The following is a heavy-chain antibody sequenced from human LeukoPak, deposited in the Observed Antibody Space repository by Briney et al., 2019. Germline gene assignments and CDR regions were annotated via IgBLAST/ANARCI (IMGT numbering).Heavy chain of an antibody. Sequence: SETLSLTCTVSGGSISSSSYYWGWIRQPPGKGLEWIGSIYYSGSTYYNPSLKSRVAISVDTSKNQFSLKLSSVTAADTAVYYCARQADIVVVPASYYYYYGMDVWGQGTTVTVSS. J-gene: IGHJ6*02. CDR1: GGSISSSSYY. CDR2: IYYSGST. V-gene: IGHV4-39*01. CDR3: ARQADIVVVPASYYYYYGMDV. D-gene: IGHD2-2*01.